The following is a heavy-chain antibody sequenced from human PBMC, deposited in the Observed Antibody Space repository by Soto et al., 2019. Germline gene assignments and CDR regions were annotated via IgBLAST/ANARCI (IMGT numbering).Heavy chain of an antibody. D-gene: IGHD6-13*01. CDR1: GGTFSSYA. V-gene: IGHV1-69*13. CDR2: IIPIFGTA. CDR3: AVRLAAAGPYYYYYGMDV. Sequence: SVKVSCKASGGTFSSYAISWVRQAPGQGLEWMGGIIPIFGTANYAQKFRGRVTIIADESTSTAYMELSSLRSEDTAVYYCAVRLAAAGPYYYYYGMDVWGQGTTVTVSS. J-gene: IGHJ6*02.